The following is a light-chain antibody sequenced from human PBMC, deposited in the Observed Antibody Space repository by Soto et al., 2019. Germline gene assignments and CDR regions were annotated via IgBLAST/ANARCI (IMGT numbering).Light chain of an antibody. CDR1: ETVSIN. V-gene: IGKV3-15*01. J-gene: IGKJ2*01. CDR3: QQYHKWPPFT. CDR2: GAS. Sequence: EIVITQSQATLSVSPGERATLSCRASETVSINLALYQQKPGQAPRVLIFGASTRATGIPARFSGSGSGTEFTLTISSLQSEDFAVYYCQQYHKWPPFTFGQGTQVDIK.